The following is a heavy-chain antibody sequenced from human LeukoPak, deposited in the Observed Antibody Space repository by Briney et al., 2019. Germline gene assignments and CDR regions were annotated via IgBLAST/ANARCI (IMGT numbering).Heavy chain of an antibody. J-gene: IGHJ4*02. D-gene: IGHD2-15*01. CDR2: ISGSGGST. CDR3: AKDGRYCSGGSCYWWDY. CDR1: GFTFSSYA. V-gene: IGHV3-23*01. Sequence: PGGSLRLSCAASGFTFSSYAMSWVRQAPGKGLEWVSAISGSGGSTYYADSVKGRFTISRDNSKNTLYLQMNSLRAEDTAVYYCAKDGRYCSGGSCYWWDYWGQGTLVTVSS.